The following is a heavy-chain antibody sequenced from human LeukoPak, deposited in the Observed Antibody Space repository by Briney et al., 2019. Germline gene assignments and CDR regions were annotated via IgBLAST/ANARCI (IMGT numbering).Heavy chain of an antibody. V-gene: IGHV5-51*01. CDR3: ARQRSTAYYDSSGLPYDAFDI. CDR1: GYKLTNNW. D-gene: IGHD3-22*01. Sequence: GESLKISCKISGYKLTNNWIGWVRQMPGKGLEWMGIIYPGDSDTRYSPSFQGQVTISADKSISTAYLQWSSLKASDTAMYYCARQRSTAYYDSSGLPYDAFDIWGQGTVVTVSS. CDR2: IYPGDSDT. J-gene: IGHJ3*02.